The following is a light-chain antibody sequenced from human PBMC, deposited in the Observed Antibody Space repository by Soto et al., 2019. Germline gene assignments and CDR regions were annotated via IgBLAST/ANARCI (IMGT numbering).Light chain of an antibody. Sequence: DIQMTQSPSTVSSSVGERVTLTCRASQSIGSWLAWYQQKPRKAPTILIYDASTWKAGVPASFSGSGSGTEFTLTISSQQSDDFAVYYCQQYDSYPRTFGQGTKVEIK. CDR1: QSIGSW. V-gene: IGKV1-5*01. CDR2: DAS. J-gene: IGKJ1*01. CDR3: QQYDSYPRT.